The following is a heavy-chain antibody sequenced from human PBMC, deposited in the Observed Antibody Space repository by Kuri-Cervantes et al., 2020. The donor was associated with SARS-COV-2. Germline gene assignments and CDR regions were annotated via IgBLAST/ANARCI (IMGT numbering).Heavy chain of an antibody. Sequence: ASVKVSCKASGYTFTGYYMHWVRQAPGQGLEWMGWINPNSGGTNFPQKFQGRVTFTADESTSTAYMELSSLRSKDTAIYYCARDKDFWSGPGVNWFDPWGQGTLVTVSS. CDR1: GYTFTGYY. J-gene: IGHJ5*02. CDR2: INPNSGGT. V-gene: IGHV1-2*02. D-gene: IGHD3-3*01. CDR3: ARDKDFWSGPGVNWFDP.